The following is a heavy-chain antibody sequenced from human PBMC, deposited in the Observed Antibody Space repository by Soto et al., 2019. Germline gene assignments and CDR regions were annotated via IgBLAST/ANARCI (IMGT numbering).Heavy chain of an antibody. J-gene: IGHJ4*02. CDR1: GGSFSGYY. V-gene: IGHV4-34*01. Sequence: QVQLQQWGAGLLKPSETLSLTCAVYGGSFSGYYWNWIRQPPGKGLAWMGEINHSGSTDYNPSLKTLVVLSDDSSKNHLSPKPSSVTAAATAVYYSGRGWGRIFDYWGQGTLVTVSS. D-gene: IGHD7-27*01. CDR2: INHSGST. CDR3: GRGWGRIFDY.